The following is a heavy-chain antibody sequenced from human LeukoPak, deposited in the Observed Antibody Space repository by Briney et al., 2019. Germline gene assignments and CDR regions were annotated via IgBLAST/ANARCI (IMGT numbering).Heavy chain of an antibody. CDR1: GYTFTGYY. V-gene: IGHV1-2*02. CDR2: INPNSGGT. CDR3: ARACHLVVVTAEGGWLDP. D-gene: IGHD2-21*02. Sequence: ASVKVSCKASGYTFTGYYMHWVRQAPGQGLEWMGWINPNSGGTNYAQKLQGRVTMTTDTSTSTAYMELRSLRSDDTAVYYCARACHLVVVTAEGGWLDPWGQGTLVTVSS. J-gene: IGHJ5*02.